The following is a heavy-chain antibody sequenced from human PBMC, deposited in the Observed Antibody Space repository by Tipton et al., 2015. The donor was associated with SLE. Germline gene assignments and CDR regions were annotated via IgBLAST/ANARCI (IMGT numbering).Heavy chain of an antibody. CDR2: IYKSGIT. J-gene: IGHJ5*02. V-gene: IGHV4-59*01. CDR3: ARETYGNYEWLTWFDP. D-gene: IGHD4-11*01. CDR1: GASISSYY. Sequence: LRLSCTVSGASISSYYWTWIRQPPGKGLEWIGYIYKSGITNYNPSLKSRVTISVDTSKNQFSLKLSSVTAADTAVYYCARETYGNYEWLTWFDPWGQGSLITVSS.